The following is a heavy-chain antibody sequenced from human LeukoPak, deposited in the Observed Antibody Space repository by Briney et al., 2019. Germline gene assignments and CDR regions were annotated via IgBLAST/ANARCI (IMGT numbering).Heavy chain of an antibody. CDR1: GGTFSSYA. D-gene: IGHD1-7*01. CDR3: ARETITGQLHFQH. CDR2: IIPIFGTA. J-gene: IGHJ1*01. Sequence: SVKVSCKASGGTFSSYAISWVRQAPGQGLEWMGGIIPIFGTASYVQKFQGRVTITADESTSTAYMEPSSLRSEDTAVYYCARETITGQLHFQHWGQGTLVTVSS. V-gene: IGHV1-69*13.